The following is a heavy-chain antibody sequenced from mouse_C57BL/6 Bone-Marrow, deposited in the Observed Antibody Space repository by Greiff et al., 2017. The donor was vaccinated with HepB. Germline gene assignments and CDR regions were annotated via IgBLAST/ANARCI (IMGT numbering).Heavy chain of an antibody. Sequence: QVTLKECGPGILQPSQTLSLTCSFSGFSLSTFGMGVGWIRQPSGKGLEWLAHIWWDDDKYYNPALKSRLTISKDTSKNQVFLKIANVDTADTATYYCASMITTDWYFDVWGTGTTVTVSS. J-gene: IGHJ1*03. CDR3: ASMITTDWYFDV. CDR1: GFSLSTFGMG. V-gene: IGHV8-8*01. D-gene: IGHD2-4*01. CDR2: IWWDDDK.